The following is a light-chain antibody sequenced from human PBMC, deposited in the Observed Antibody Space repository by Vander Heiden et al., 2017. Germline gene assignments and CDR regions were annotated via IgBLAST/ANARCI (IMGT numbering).Light chain of an antibody. Sequence: DIQMTPSPSSLSASLADRVTITCRGNQIINNYLTWYQVKPGNSPKVLIFAASSLQSGVPSRFSGSGSGTDFTLTISSLQAEDFAAYHCQQSYSLPGTFGQGTRVDLK. CDR3: QQSYSLPGT. CDR1: QIINNY. CDR2: AAS. V-gene: IGKV1-39*01. J-gene: IGKJ1*01.